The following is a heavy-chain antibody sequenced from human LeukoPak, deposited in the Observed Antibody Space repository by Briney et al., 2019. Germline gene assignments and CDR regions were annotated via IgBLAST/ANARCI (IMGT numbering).Heavy chain of an antibody. J-gene: IGHJ5*02. CDR2: IRSKPNNYAT. CDR3: TRPLGAAAGTYFDP. Sequence: AGSLRLSCTASGLTFSGAAMHWVRQAAGKGPEWVGHIRSKPNNYATAYAASVKGRFTISRDDSKNTAYLQMNSLKIEDTAVYYCTRPLGAAAGTYFDPWGQGTLVTVSS. CDR1: GLTFSGAA. D-gene: IGHD6-13*01. V-gene: IGHV3-73*01.